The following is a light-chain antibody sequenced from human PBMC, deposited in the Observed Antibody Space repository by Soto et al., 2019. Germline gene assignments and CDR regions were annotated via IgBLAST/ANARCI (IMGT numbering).Light chain of an antibody. V-gene: IGLV2-8*01. Sequence: QSVLTQPPSASGSPGQSVTISCTGSSSDVGGYNYVSWYQHHPGKGPKLMIYEVSKRPSGVPDRFSGSKSGNTASLTVSGLQAEDEAEYYCSSYAGSNKLVFGGGTKRTVL. CDR2: EVS. J-gene: IGLJ2*01. CDR1: SSDVGGYNY. CDR3: SSYAGSNKLV.